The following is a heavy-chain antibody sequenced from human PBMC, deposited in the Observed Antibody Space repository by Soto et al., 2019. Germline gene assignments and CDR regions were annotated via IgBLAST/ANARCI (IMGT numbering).Heavy chain of an antibody. CDR2: ITGGGAT. D-gene: IGHD3-16*01. CDR3: VGGGLSYFDH. V-gene: IGHV3-48*03. J-gene: IGHJ4*02. CDR1: GFPFNNFE. Sequence: LRLSCVASGFPFNNFEMNWIRQAPGKGLEWISYITGGGATYYADSVKGRFTISRDNAKNSLFLQMNSVGVGDTAVYYCVGGGLSYFDHWGRGTLVTVSS.